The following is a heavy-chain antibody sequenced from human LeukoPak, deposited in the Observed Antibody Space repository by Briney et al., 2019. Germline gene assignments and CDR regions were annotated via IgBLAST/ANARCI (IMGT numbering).Heavy chain of an antibody. CDR1: GFTFNNYA. CDR3: AKKVGGVYAFDI. V-gene: IGHV3-23*01. D-gene: IGHD3-16*01. J-gene: IGHJ3*02. Sequence: PGGSLRLSCAASGFTFNNYAMNWVRQAPGKGLEGVSGISSSGGSTYYADSVQGRFTISRDNSKSTLYLQMNSLRAEDTAVYYCAKKVGGVYAFDIWGQGTMVTVSS. CDR2: ISSSGGST.